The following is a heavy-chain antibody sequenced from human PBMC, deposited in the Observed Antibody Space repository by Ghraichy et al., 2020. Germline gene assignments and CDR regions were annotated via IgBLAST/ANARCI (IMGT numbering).Heavy chain of an antibody. Sequence: LSLTCAASGFTFSSYWMSWVRQAPGKGLEWVANIKQDGSEKYYVDSVKGRFTISRDNAKNSLYLQMNSLRAEDTAVYYCARDCFEGGLIYCNGMDVWGQGTTVTVSS. CDR3: ARDCFEGGLIYCNGMDV. D-gene: IGHD2-15*01. J-gene: IGHJ6*02. CDR1: GFTFSSYW. V-gene: IGHV3-7*03. CDR2: IKQDGSEK.